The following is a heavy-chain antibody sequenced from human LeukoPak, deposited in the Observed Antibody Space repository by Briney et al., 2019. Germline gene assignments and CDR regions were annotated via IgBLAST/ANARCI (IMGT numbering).Heavy chain of an antibody. V-gene: IGHV3-30-3*01. CDR2: ISYDGSNK. CDR3: AREWMNWFDP. CDR1: GFTFSSYA. D-gene: IGHD2-2*03. J-gene: IGHJ5*02. Sequence: GGSLRLSCAASGFTFSSYAMHWVRQAPGKGLEWVAVISYDGSNKYYADSVKGRFTISRDDSKNTLYLQMNSLRAEDTAVYYCAREWMNWFDPWGQGTLVTVSS.